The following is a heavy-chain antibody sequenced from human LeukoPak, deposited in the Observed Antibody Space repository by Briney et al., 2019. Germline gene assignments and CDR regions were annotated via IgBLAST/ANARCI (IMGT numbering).Heavy chain of an antibody. V-gene: IGHV5-51*01. Sequence: GESLKISCKGSGYRFTEYWIAWVRQMPGKGLEYMGLIYPGDSDTRYSPSFQGQVTTSADKSISTAYLQWSSLKASDTAMYYWARRFTGSYSFDYWGQGTLVTVSS. D-gene: IGHD1-26*01. CDR3: ARRFTGSYSFDY. CDR2: IYPGDSDT. J-gene: IGHJ4*02. CDR1: GYRFTEYW.